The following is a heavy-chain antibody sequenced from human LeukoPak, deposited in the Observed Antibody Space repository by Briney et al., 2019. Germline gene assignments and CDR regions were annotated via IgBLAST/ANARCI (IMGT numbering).Heavy chain of an antibody. Sequence: SETLSLTCTVSGGSISSYYWSWIRQPPGKGLEWIGYIYYSGSTNYNPSLKSRVTISVDTSKNQFSLKLSSVTAADTAVYYCARDRKAVTTWDDAFDIWGQGTMVTVSS. CDR1: GGSISSYY. CDR3: ARDRKAVTTWDDAFDI. J-gene: IGHJ3*02. D-gene: IGHD4-17*01. V-gene: IGHV4-59*01. CDR2: IYYSGST.